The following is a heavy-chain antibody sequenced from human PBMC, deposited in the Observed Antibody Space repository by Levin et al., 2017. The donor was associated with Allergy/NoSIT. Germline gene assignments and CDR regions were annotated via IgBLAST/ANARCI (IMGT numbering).Heavy chain of an antibody. CDR2: MNPNSGNT. CDR3: ASWRGSAGVDY. J-gene: IGHJ4*02. V-gene: IGHV1-8*01. D-gene: IGHD3-3*01. Sequence: GESLKISCKASGYTFTSYDINWVRQATGQGLEWMGWMNPNSGNTGYAQKFQGRVTMTRSISISTAYMELSSLRSEDTAIYYCASWRGSAGVDYWGQGTLVTVSS. CDR1: GYTFTSYD.